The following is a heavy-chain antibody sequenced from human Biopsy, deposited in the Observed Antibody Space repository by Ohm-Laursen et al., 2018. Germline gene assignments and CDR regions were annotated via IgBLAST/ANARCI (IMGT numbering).Heavy chain of an antibody. J-gene: IGHJ6*02. CDR1: GLRFSMYA. CDR2: IGGSGGGT. V-gene: IGHV3-23*01. Sequence: SLRLSCAASGLRFSMYAMSWVRQAPGKGLEWVSAIGGSGGGTYYADSVKGRFTISRDDSKNTVYLQMNSLRVEDRAVYYCARPMSRVVAYGRDVWGQGTTVTVSS. CDR3: ARPMSRVVAYGRDV. D-gene: IGHD2-15*01.